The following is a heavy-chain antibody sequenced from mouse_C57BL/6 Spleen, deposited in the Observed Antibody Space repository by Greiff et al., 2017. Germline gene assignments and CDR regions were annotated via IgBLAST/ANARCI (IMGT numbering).Heavy chain of an antibody. CDR3: ARAGAYYSNYDY. Sequence: VQLQQPGTELVKPGASVKLSCKASGSTFTSYWMHWVKQRPGQGLEWIGNINPSNGGTNYNEKFKSKATLTVDKASSTAYMQLSSLTSEDSAVYYCARAGAYYSNYDYWGQGTTLTVSS. CDR2: INPSNGGT. V-gene: IGHV1-53*01. J-gene: IGHJ2*01. D-gene: IGHD2-5*01. CDR1: GSTFTSYW.